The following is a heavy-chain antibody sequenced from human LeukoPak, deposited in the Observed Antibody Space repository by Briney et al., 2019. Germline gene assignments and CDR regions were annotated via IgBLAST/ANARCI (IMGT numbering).Heavy chain of an antibody. CDR3: ARSRRVGGVIVPFDY. J-gene: IGHJ4*02. Sequence: GGSLRLSCAASGFTFSNSWMTWVRQAPGKGLEWVANIRPDGGERNYVDSVKGRFTISRDNAKNSLFLQMISLRAEDTAVYYCARSRRVGGVIVPFDYWGQGTLVTVSS. D-gene: IGHD3-16*02. CDR1: GFTFSNSW. V-gene: IGHV3-7*04. CDR2: IRPDGGER.